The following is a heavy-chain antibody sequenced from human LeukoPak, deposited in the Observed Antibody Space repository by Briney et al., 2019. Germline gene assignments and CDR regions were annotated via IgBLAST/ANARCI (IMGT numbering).Heavy chain of an antibody. CDR1: GYTLTDYY. Sequence: ASVRVSCKASGYTLTDYYMHWVRQAPGQGLEWMGWINPNSGDTNYAQKFQGRVTMTRDTSISTAYMELSRLGSDDTAVYYCARDPFWNGDAFDVWGQGTMVTVSS. V-gene: IGHV1-2*02. CDR3: ARDPFWNGDAFDV. CDR2: INPNSGDT. D-gene: IGHD3-3*01. J-gene: IGHJ3*01.